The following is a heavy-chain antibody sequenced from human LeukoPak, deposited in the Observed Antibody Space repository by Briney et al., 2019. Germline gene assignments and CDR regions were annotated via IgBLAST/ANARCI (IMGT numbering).Heavy chain of an antibody. Sequence: PSETLSLTCTVSGGSTSGYYWSWIRQSPGKGLEWIAYIYYSGSTNYNPSLKSRVTISVDTSKSQFSLELSSVTAADTAVYYCARLAGGFSDYFDSWGQGTLVTVSS. J-gene: IGHJ4*02. CDR1: GGSTSGYY. D-gene: IGHD6-19*01. CDR3: ARLAGGFSDYFDS. CDR2: IYYSGST. V-gene: IGHV4-59*08.